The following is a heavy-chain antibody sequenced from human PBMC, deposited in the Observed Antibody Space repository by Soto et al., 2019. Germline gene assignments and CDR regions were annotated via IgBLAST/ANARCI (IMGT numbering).Heavy chain of an antibody. CDR3: ARASQGYSYGPNWSDP. CDR2: ISAYNGNT. Sequence: ASVKVSCKASGYTFTSYGICWVRQAPGQGLEWMGWISAYNGNTNYAQKLQGRVTMTTDTSTSTAYMELRSLRSDDTAVYYCARASQGYSYGPNWSDPWGQGTLVTVSS. J-gene: IGHJ5*02. CDR1: GYTFTSYG. V-gene: IGHV1-18*01. D-gene: IGHD5-18*01.